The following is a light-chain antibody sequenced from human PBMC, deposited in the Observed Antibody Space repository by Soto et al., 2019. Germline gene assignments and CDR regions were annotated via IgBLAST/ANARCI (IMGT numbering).Light chain of an antibody. V-gene: IGLV1-40*01. CDR2: GNN. CDR3: LSFDSSLSVV. J-gene: IGLJ2*01. Sequence: QSVLTQPPSVSGAPGQRVTISCTGSSSNIGAGYDVHWYQQLPGRAPKLLIYGNNNRPSGVPDRFSGSKSGTSASLAITGLQAEDEADYYCLSFDSSLSVVFGGGTKVTVL. CDR1: SSNIGAGYD.